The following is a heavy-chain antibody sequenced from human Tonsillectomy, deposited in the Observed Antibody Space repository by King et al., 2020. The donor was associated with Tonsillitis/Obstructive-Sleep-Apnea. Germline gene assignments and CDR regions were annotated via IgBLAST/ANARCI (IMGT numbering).Heavy chain of an antibody. CDR3: AKDRFNDYILNDAFDV. Sequence: VQLVESGGGLVQPGGSLRLSCAASGFSFSNYAMNWVRQAPGKGLEWVSAIDVGTTTSYADSVKGRFTISRDNSEKTLYLQMNSLRAEDTAVYYCAKDRFNDYILNDAFDVWGQGTMVTVSS. J-gene: IGHJ3*01. CDR1: GFSFSNYA. CDR2: IDVGTTT. V-gene: IGHV3-23*04. D-gene: IGHD3-16*01.